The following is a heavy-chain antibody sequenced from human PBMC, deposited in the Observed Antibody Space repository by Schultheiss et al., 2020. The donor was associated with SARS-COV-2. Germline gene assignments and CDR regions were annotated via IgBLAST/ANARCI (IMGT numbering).Heavy chain of an antibody. CDR3: ARPPQTVYYYYMDV. J-gene: IGHJ6*03. CDR1: GFTVSSNE. Sequence: GGSLRLSCAASGFTVSSNEMSWVRQAPGKGLEWVSSISGGSTYYADSRKGRFTISRDNSKNTLHLQMNSLRAEDTAVYYCARPPQTVYYYYMDVWGKGTTVTVSS. CDR2: ISGGST. V-gene: IGHV3-38-3*01. D-gene: IGHD4-17*01.